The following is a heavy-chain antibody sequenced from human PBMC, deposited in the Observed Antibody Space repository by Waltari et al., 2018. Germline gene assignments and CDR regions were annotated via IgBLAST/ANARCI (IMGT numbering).Heavy chain of an antibody. Sequence: QVQLVQSGAEVKKPGASVKVSCKASGYTFTSYYMHWVRQAPGQGLEWMGIINPSGGSTSYAQKFQGRVTMTRDTSTSTVYMELSSLRSEDTAVYYCARRGYSYVDSSGWYLDYWGQGTLVTVAS. D-gene: IGHD6-19*01. V-gene: IGHV1-46*03. J-gene: IGHJ4*02. CDR2: INPSGGST. CDR3: ARRGYSYVDSSGWYLDY. CDR1: GYTFTSYY.